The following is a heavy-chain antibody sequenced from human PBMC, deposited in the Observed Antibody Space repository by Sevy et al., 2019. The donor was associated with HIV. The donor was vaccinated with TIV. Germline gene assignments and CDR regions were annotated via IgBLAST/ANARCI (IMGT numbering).Heavy chain of an antibody. J-gene: IGHJ4*02. V-gene: IGHV4-39*01. D-gene: IGHD7-27*01. CDR2: IYYSGST. CDR3: ARLNWGPFDY. CDR1: GGSISSSSYY. Sequence: SETLSLTCTVSGGSISSSSYYWGWIRQPPGKGLEWIGSIYYSGSTYYNPSLKSRVTISVDTSKNQFSLKLSSVTAADTAAYYCARLNWGPFDYWGQGTLVTVSS.